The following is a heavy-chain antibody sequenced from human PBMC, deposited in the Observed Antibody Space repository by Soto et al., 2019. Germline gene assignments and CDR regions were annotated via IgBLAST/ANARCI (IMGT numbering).Heavy chain of an antibody. V-gene: IGHV3-23*01. CDR3: AKGDTAMGTYYYGMDV. CDR1: GFTFSSYA. J-gene: IGHJ6*02. Sequence: GGSLRLSCAASGFTFSSYAMSWVRQAPGKGLEWVSGISGGSTYYADSVKGRFTISRDNSKNTLYLQMNSLRAEDTAVYYCAKGDTAMGTYYYGMDVWGQGTTVTVSS. D-gene: IGHD5-18*01. CDR2: ISGGST.